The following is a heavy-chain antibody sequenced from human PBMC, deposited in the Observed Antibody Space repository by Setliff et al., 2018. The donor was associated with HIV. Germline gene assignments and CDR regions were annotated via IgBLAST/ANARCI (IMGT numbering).Heavy chain of an antibody. Sequence: PSETLSLTCTVSGPSINIHYWSWIRQSPGKGFEWIGYIYSTGSTNYNPSLQSRVTISMVASRNQFSLKVTSVTAADTAFYYCAKGAGFYGDYTFDHWGQGRQVTVSS. CDR1: GPSINIHY. CDR3: AKGAGFYGDYTFDH. CDR2: IYSTGST. V-gene: IGHV4-59*11. J-gene: IGHJ4*02. D-gene: IGHD4-17*01.